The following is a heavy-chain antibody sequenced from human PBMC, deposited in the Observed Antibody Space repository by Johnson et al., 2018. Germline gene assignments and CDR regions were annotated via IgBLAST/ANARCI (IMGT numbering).Heavy chain of an antibody. CDR3: ARLGSSNNYYYYIDV. Sequence: QVQLQESGPGLVKPSETXSVTCTISGGSISNYYWSWIRQPPGQGLEWIGYIYYSGRTNYDPSLKSRVTMSVDTSSNQVSLELTSFTAADTAVYYCARLGSSNNYYYYIDVWGKGTTVTVSS. V-gene: IGHV4-59*01. J-gene: IGHJ6*03. CDR2: IYYSGRT. D-gene: IGHD3-10*02. CDR1: GGSISNYY.